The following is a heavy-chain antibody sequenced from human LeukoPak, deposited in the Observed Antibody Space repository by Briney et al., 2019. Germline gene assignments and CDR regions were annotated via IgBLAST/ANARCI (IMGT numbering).Heavy chain of an antibody. J-gene: IGHJ3*02. Sequence: GGSLRLSCAASGFTVSSNYMSWVRQAPGKGLAWVSVIYSGGGTYYADSVKGRFTISRDNSKNTLYLQMNSLTAEDTAVYYCARVGVVPAAIPDGFDIWGQGTMVTVSS. CDR2: IYSGGGT. CDR3: ARVGVVPAAIPDGFDI. D-gene: IGHD2-2*01. CDR1: GFTVSSNY. V-gene: IGHV3-53*01.